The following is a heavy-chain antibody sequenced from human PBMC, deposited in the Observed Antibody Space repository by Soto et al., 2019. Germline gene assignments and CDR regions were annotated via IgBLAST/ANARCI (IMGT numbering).Heavy chain of an antibody. CDR3: AKLEVGAAYPSTDGAFDI. V-gene: IGHV3-30*18. CDR2: ISYDGSDK. J-gene: IGHJ3*02. CDR1: GFTFSNYG. Sequence: QVQLVESGGGVVQPGRSLRLSCAASGFTFSNYGMHWVRQAPGKGLEWVVVISYDGSDKYYADSVKGRFTISRDNSKNTLYLQMNSLRAEDTAVYYCAKLEVGAAYPSTDGAFDIWGQGTMVTVSS. D-gene: IGHD1-26*01.